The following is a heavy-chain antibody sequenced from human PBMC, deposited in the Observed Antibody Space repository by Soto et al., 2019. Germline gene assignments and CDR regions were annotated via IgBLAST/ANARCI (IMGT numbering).Heavy chain of an antibody. CDR3: ARVAYRGVTNLDS. D-gene: IGHD3-10*01. CDR1: GFTFSDHY. Sequence: QPGGSLRLSCVVSGFTFSDHYMDWVRQAPGKGLEWVGRSRNKANSYTTEYAASVKGRFTISRDDSKNSLYVQMNSLKTEDTAVYYCARVAYRGVTNLDSWGLGTLVTVSS. V-gene: IGHV3-72*01. CDR2: SRNKANSYTT. J-gene: IGHJ4*02.